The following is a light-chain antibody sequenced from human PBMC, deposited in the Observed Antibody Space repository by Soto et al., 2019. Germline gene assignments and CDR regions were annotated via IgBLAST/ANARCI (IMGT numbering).Light chain of an antibody. CDR3: KNYNNWPTP. J-gene: IGKJ1*01. V-gene: IGKV3-15*01. CDR2: GAS. Sequence: EIVMTQSPATLSVSPGERATLSCRASQSVSSNLAWYQQKPGQAPRLLIYGASTRATGIPARFSGSGSGTEFTLTISSLQSEDFAFYNCKNYNNWPTPFGQWTKVDIK. CDR1: QSVSSN.